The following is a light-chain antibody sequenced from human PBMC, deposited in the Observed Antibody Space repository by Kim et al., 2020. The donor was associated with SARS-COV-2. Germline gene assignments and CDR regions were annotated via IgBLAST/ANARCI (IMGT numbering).Light chain of an antibody. CDR2: QDS. CDR1: KLGDKY. Sequence: SYELTQPPSVSVSPGQTASITCSGDKLGDKYACWYQQKPGQSPVLVIYQDSKRPSGIPERFSGSNSGNTATLTLSGTQAMDEADYYRQAWDSSTAVYGGG. V-gene: IGLV3-1*01. CDR3: QAWDSSTAV. J-gene: IGLJ2*01.